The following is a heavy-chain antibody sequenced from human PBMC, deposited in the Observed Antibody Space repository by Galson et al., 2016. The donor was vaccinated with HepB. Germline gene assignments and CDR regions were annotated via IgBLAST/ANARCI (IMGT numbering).Heavy chain of an antibody. CDR3: AKDQDAHIVVVPDGKSFLDY. J-gene: IGHJ4*02. V-gene: IGHV3-9*01. Sequence: SLRLSCAASGFTFDDYAMHWVRQAPGKGLEWVSGISWNSGSVKYAESVRGRFTISRDNAKRSLSLQMDSLRPEDTAFYFCAKDQDAHIVVVPDGKSFLDYWAQGILVTVSS. CDR1: GFTFDDYA. D-gene: IGHD2-21*01. CDR2: ISWNSGSV.